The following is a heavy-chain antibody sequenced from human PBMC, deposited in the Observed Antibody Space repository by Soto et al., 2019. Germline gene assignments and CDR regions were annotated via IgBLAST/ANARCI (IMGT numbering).Heavy chain of an antibody. Sequence: PSETLSLPCTVSGGALGSYYWGWIRQPPGEGLEWIGYVFYTGRANYNASLKSRVSISLDTSNYQFSLKLSSVTAADTAVYYCARDGDGRMTTNPYYYNGMDVWGPGTTVTVSS. D-gene: IGHD4-4*01. J-gene: IGHJ6*02. CDR2: VFYTGRA. CDR3: ARDGDGRMTTNPYYYNGMDV. CDR1: GGALGSYY. V-gene: IGHV4-59*01.